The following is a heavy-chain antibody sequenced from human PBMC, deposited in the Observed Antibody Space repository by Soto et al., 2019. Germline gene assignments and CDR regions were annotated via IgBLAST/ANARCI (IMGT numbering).Heavy chain of an antibody. CDR1: GGTFSSYA. V-gene: IGHV1-69*12. CDR3: ARERGAVITDYYYYDGMDV. D-gene: IGHD3-22*01. J-gene: IGHJ6*02. CDR2: IIPIFGTA. Sequence: QVQLVQSGAEVKKPGSSVKVSCKASGGTFSSYAISWVRQAPGQGLEWMGGIIPIFGTANYAQKFQGRVTITADEXXSXAXXELSSLRSEDTAVYYCARERGAVITDYYYYDGMDVWGQGTTVTVSS.